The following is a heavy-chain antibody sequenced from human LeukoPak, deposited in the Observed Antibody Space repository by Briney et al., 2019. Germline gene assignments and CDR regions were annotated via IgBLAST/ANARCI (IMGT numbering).Heavy chain of an antibody. CDR2: IYSGGST. Sequence: GGSLRLSCAASGFTVSSNYMSWVRQAPGKGLEWVSVIYSGGSTYYADSVKGRFTISRDNAKNSLYLQMNSLRAEDTAVYYCARDWKLRYSSGWYVLGYWGQGTLVTVSS. D-gene: IGHD6-19*01. J-gene: IGHJ4*02. CDR3: ARDWKLRYSSGWYVLGY. V-gene: IGHV3-53*01. CDR1: GFTVSSNY.